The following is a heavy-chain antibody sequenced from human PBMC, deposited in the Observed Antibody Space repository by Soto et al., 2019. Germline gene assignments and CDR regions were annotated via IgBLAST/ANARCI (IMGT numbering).Heavy chain of an antibody. V-gene: IGHV1-69*13. CDR3: ASPHCSGGSCCSRGMDV. J-gene: IGHJ6*02. CDR2: IIPIFGTA. D-gene: IGHD2-15*01. Sequence: GASVKVSCKASGGTFSSYAISWVRQAPGQGLEWMGGIIPIFGTANYAQKFQGRVTITADESTSTAYMELSSLRSEDTAVYYCASPHCSGGSCCSRGMDVWGQGTTVTVS. CDR1: GGTFSSYA.